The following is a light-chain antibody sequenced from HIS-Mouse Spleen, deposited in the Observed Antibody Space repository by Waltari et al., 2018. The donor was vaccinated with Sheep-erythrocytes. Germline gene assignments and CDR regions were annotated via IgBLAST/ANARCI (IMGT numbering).Light chain of an antibody. Sequence: AIWMTQSPSLLPASTGDRVTISCLISQGISSYLAWYQQKPGKAPELLIYAASTLQSGVPSRFSGSGSGTDFTLTISCLQSEDFATYYCQQYYSFPLTFGGGTKVEIK. V-gene: IGKV1D-8*02. CDR2: AAS. J-gene: IGKJ4*01. CDR1: QGISSY. CDR3: QQYYSFPLT.